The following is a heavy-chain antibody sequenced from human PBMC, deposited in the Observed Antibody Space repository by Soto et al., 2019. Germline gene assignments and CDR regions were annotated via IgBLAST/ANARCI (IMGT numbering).Heavy chain of an antibody. V-gene: IGHV4-39*01. D-gene: IGHD1-20*01. CDR2: VFYTGFT. J-gene: IGHJ4*02. CDR1: GGSISGSYYY. Sequence: RSLTCTVSGGSISGSYYYWGWLRQSPGRGPEWIGSVFYTGFTSYNPSLESRVSVSVDTSKNQFSLKVSAVTAADTAVYYCASSQKGYNWNYFDHWGQGXLVTVYS. CDR3: ASSQKGYNWNYFDH.